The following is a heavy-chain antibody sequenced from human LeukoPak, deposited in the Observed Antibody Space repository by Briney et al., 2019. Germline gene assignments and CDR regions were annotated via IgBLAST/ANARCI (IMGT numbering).Heavy chain of an antibody. CDR3: ARGITRYGGKGTFDY. Sequence: SETLSLTCTVSGGSISSYYWSWIRQPPGKGLEWIGYIYYSGSTNYNPSLKSRVTISVDTSKNQFSLKLSSVTAADTAVYYCARGITRYGGKGTFDYWGQGTLVTVSS. CDR2: IYYSGST. J-gene: IGHJ4*02. CDR1: GGSISSYY. D-gene: IGHD4-23*01. V-gene: IGHV4-59*01.